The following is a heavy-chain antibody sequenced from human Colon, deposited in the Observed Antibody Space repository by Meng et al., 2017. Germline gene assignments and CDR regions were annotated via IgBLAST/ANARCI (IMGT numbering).Heavy chain of an antibody. V-gene: IGHV6-1*01. Sequence: QVQLQQSGPGLVKPSPTLSLTCAISGDSVSSNRALWHWVRQSPSRGLEWLGQTYYRSEWQNHYGVSVKSRITINADTSRNHFSLHLNSVTPEDTAVYYCTTWYGEYWGQGTLVTVFS. D-gene: IGHD3-10*01. J-gene: IGHJ4*02. CDR3: TTWYGEY. CDR2: TYYRSEWQN. CDR1: GDSVSSNRAL.